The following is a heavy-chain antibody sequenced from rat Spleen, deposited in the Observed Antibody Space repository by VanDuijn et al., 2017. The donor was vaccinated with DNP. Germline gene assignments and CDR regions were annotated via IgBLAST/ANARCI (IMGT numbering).Heavy chain of an antibody. CDR2: ISYSGTT. Sequence: EVQLQESGPGLVKPSQSLSLTCSVTGYSVTRNYWGWIRKFPGNKMEWIGHISYSGTTSYHPSLKSRISITRDTSKNQFFLQLNSVTTEDTATYYCAGWSNFFDYWGQGVMVTVSS. CDR1: GYSVTRNY. V-gene: IGHV3-1*01. J-gene: IGHJ2*01. CDR3: AGWSNFFDY.